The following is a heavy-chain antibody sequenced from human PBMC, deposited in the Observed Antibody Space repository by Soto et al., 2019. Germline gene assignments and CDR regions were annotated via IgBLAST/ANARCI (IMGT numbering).Heavy chain of an antibody. CDR2: IYSDGTT. Sequence: PSETLSLTCTVSGGSISGYYWSWVRRPAGKGLEWVGRIYSDGTTNYSPSLKSRVTMSLDTSKDQFSLHLNSVTAADTAVYYCARAVKRRAVGMKGYYLDTWGQGALVTVSS. J-gene: IGHJ4*02. CDR1: GGSISGYY. D-gene: IGHD2-15*01. CDR3: ARAVKRRAVGMKGYYLDT. V-gene: IGHV4-4*07.